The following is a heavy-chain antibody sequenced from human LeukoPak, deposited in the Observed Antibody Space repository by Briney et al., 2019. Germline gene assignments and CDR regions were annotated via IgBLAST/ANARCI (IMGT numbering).Heavy chain of an antibody. V-gene: IGHV1-69*02. Sequence: GRIIPIFGIANYAQKFQGRVTITADKSTSTAYMELSSLRSEDTAVYYCATTYYYDSSGLYYWGQGTLVTVSS. CDR2: IIPIFGIA. CDR3: ATTYYYDSSGLYY. D-gene: IGHD3-22*01. J-gene: IGHJ4*02.